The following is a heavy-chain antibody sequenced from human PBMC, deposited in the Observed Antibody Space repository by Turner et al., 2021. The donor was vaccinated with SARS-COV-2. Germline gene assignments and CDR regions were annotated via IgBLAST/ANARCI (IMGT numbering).Heavy chain of an antibody. CDR2: MYYSGST. CDR3: ARRSSRLGNWYFDL. Sequence: QLQLQESGPGLVKPSETLSLTCTVPGGSISSSSYYWGWIRQPPGKGLEGIGSMYYSGSTYYNPSLKSRVTISVDTSKNQFSLKLSSVTAADTAVYYCARRSSRLGNWYFDLWGRGTLVTVSS. J-gene: IGHJ2*01. D-gene: IGHD2-15*01. V-gene: IGHV4-39*01. CDR1: GGSISSSSYY.